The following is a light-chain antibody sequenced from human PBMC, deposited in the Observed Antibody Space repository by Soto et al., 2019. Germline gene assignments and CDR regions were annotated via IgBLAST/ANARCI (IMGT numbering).Light chain of an antibody. CDR1: QSISSW. CDR2: KAS. V-gene: IGKV1-5*03. CDR3: QQLSSYRYT. Sequence: DIQMTQSPSTLSASVGDRVTITCRASQSISSWLAWYQQKPGKAPKLLIYKASSLESGVPSRFSGSGSGTEFTLTISSLQPDDFATYYCQQLSSYRYTFGQGTKLEIK. J-gene: IGKJ2*01.